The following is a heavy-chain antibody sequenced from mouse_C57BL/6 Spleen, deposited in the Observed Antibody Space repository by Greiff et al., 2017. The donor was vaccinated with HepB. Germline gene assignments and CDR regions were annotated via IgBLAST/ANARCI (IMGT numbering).Heavy chain of an antibody. V-gene: IGHV3-6*01. CDR2: ISYDGSN. CDR3: ARFGGAWFAY. D-gene: IGHD1-1*02. CDR1: GYSITSGYY. J-gene: IGHJ3*01. Sequence: EVQLQESGPGLVKPSQSLSLTCSVTGYSITSGYYWNWIRQFPGNKLEWMGYISYDGSNNYNPSLKNRISITRDTSKNQFFLKLNSVTTEDTATYYCARFGGAWFAYWGQGTLVTVSA.